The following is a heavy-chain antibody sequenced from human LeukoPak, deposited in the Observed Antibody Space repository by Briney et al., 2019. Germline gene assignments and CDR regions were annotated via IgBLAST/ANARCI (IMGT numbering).Heavy chain of an antibody. CDR3: ASPVGANGAFDI. CDR1: GGTFSSYA. Sequence: ASVKVSCKASGGTFSSYAISWVRQAPGQGLEWMGGIIPIFGTANYAQKFQGRVTITADKSTSTAYMELSSLKASDTAMYYCASPVGANGAFDIWGQGTMVTVSS. CDR2: IIPIFGTA. D-gene: IGHD1-26*01. V-gene: IGHV1-69*06. J-gene: IGHJ3*02.